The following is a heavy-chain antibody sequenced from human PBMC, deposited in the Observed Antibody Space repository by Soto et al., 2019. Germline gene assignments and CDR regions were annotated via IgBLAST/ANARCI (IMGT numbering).Heavy chain of an antibody. D-gene: IGHD4-17*01. CDR2: ISHSGST. CDR3: ARGVTTVTTFDY. Sequence: QLQLQESGSGLVKPSQPLSLTCAVSGGSISSGGYSCNWIRQPPGKGLEWIGYISHSGSTYYNPSLKSRVTISVYRSKNQFSLKLSSVTAADTAVYYCARGVTTVTTFDYWGQGTLVTVSS. J-gene: IGHJ4*02. V-gene: IGHV4-30-2*01. CDR1: GGSISSGGYS.